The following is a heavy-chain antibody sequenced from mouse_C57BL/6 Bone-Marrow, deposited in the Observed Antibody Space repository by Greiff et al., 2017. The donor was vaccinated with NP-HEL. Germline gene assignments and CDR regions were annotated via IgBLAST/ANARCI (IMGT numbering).Heavy chain of an antibody. CDR1: GYAFSSYW. CDR2: IYPGDGDT. Sequence: QVQLQQSGAELVKPGASVKISCKASGYAFSSYWMNWVQQRPGKGLEWIGQIYPGDGDTNYNGKFKGKATLTADKSSSTAYMQLSSLTSEDSAVYFCARGCYVSLFDYGGQGTTLTVSS. J-gene: IGHJ2*01. CDR3: ARGCYVSLFDY. V-gene: IGHV1-80*01. D-gene: IGHD1-1*01.